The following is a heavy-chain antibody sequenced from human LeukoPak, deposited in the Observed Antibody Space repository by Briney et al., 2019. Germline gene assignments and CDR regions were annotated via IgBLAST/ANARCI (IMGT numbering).Heavy chain of an antibody. D-gene: IGHD1-1*01. CDR3: ARDEEGGHSEYPPPHDTGDY. V-gene: IGHV1-46*01. CDR1: GYTFTSYA. CDR2: INPSGGST. J-gene: IGHJ4*02. Sequence: ASVKVSCKASGYTFTSYAMNWVRQAPGQGLEWMGIINPSGGSTSYAQKFQGRVTMTRDTSTSTVYMELSSLRSEDTAVYYCARDEEGGHSEYPPPHDTGDYWGQGTLVTVSS.